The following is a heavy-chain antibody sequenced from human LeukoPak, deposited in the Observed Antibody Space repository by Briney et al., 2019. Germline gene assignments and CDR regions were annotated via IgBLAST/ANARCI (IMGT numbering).Heavy chain of an antibody. CDR3: ARDRGGSYYSGAFDI. CDR2: IYSGGST. Sequence: PGGSPRLSCATSGFTVSSNYMSWVRQAPGQGLEWVSVIYSGGSTYYADSVKGRFTISRDNSKNTLYLQMNSLRAEDTAVYYCARDRGGSYYSGAFDIWGQGTMVTVSS. V-gene: IGHV3-53*01. D-gene: IGHD1-26*01. CDR1: GFTVSSNY. J-gene: IGHJ3*02.